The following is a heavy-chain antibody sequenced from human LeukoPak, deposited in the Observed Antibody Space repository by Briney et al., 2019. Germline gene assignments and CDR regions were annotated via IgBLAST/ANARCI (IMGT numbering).Heavy chain of an antibody. CDR3: ARVGSMYFDILTGSPDWFAP. J-gene: IGHJ5*02. Sequence: ASVKVSCKASGYTFTGNYMHWVRQAPGQGLEWMGWINPNCGGTNYAQKFQGRVTMTRDTSITTAYMELRRLRSDDTAVYYCARVGSMYFDILTGSPDWFAPWGQGTLVTVSS. CDR1: GYTFTGNY. D-gene: IGHD3-9*01. V-gene: IGHV1-2*02. CDR2: INPNCGGT.